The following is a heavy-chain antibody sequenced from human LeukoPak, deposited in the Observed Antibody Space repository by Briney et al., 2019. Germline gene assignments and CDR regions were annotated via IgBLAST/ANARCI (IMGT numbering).Heavy chain of an antibody. CDR3: TRGCGVVMNPLSAVCAFDF. Sequence: GESLRISCQSSVYAFTNYCINWVRHIPGKGLEWMGKIYPTDSSTIYSPSFEGHLTITVDKSTSTASMQWSGLKASDTAMYYCTRGCGVVMNPLSAVCAFDFWSQGTVVTVSS. J-gene: IGHJ3*01. CDR2: IYPTDSST. V-gene: IGHV5-10-1*01. D-gene: IGHD2-21*01. CDR1: VYAFTNYC.